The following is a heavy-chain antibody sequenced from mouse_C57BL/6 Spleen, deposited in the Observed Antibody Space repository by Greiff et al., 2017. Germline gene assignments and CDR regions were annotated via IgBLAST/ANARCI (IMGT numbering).Heavy chain of an antibody. CDR3: TTSYYYGRYAMDY. Sequence: VQLQQSGAELVRPGASVKLSCTASGFNIKDDYMHWVKQRPEQGLEWIGWIDPENGDTEYASKFQGKATITADTSSNTAYLQLSSLTSEDTAVYYCTTSYYYGRYAMDYWGQGTSVTVSS. CDR1: GFNIKDDY. D-gene: IGHD1-1*01. J-gene: IGHJ4*01. V-gene: IGHV14-4*01. CDR2: IDPENGDT.